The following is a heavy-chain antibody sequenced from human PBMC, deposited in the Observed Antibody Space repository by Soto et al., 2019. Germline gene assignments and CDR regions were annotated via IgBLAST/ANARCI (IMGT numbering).Heavy chain of an antibody. CDR2: ISYDGSNK. CDR1: GFTFSGYA. Sequence: QVQLVESGGGVVQPGRSLRLSCAASGFTFSGYAMHWVRQAPGKGLEWVAVISYDGSNKYYADSVKGRFTISRDNSKNTLYLQMNSLRAEDTAVYYCAREGDYYDSSGYYGQYYYYYGMDVWGQGTTVTVSS. J-gene: IGHJ6*02. D-gene: IGHD3-22*01. V-gene: IGHV3-30-3*01. CDR3: AREGDYYDSSGYYGQYYYYYGMDV.